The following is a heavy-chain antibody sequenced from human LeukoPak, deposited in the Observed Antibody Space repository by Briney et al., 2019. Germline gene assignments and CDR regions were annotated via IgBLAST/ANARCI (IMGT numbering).Heavy chain of an antibody. CDR1: GGTFSSYD. CDR3: AREGDSERYYYYYYMDV. J-gene: IGHJ6*03. Sequence: PVASVKVSCKASGGTFSSYDISWVRQAPGQGLEWMGGIMPMFGKTSYAQKFQGRVTTTADKATSTAYMELSSLRSDDTAVYYCAREGDSERYYYYYYMDVWGKGTTVTVSS. V-gene: IGHV1-69*06. CDR2: IMPMFGKT. D-gene: IGHD2-21*02.